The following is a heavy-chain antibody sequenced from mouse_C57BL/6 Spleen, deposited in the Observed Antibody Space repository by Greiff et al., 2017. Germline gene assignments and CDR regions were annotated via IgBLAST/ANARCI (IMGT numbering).Heavy chain of an antibody. CDR1: GFSLTSSG. CDR2: IWGVGST. J-gene: IGHJ3*01. D-gene: IGHD2-3*01. CDR3: ASGGYYDGYYGVCAY. Sequence: QVQLKESGPGLVAPSQRLSITCTVSGFSLTSSGVDWVRPSPGTGLEWLGVIWGVGSTNYTSALKSRLSISKDNSKSQVFLKMNSRQTEDTAMYYCASGGYYDGYYGVCAYWGQGTLVTVSA. V-gene: IGHV2-6*01.